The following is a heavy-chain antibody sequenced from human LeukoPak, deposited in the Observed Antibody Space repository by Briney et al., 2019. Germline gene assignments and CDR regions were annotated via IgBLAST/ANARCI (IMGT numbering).Heavy chain of an antibody. CDR1: VYTFTSYD. V-gene: IGHV1-8*01. Sequence: GASVKVSCKASVYTFTSYDINWVRQATGQALEWMGWMNPNSGNTGYAQKFQGRITMTRNTSISTAYMELSSLRSEDTAVYYCASLAGGSYYYYGMDVWGQGTTVTVSS. CDR2: MNPNSGNT. CDR3: ASLAGGSYYYYGMDV. J-gene: IGHJ6*02. D-gene: IGHD3-16*01.